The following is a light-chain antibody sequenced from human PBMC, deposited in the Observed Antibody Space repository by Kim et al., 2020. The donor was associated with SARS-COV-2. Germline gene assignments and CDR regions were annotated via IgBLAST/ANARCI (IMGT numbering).Light chain of an antibody. CDR1: QSVSNSY. CDR3: QQYGRSIT. V-gene: IGKV3-20*01. Sequence: SLSPGERATPSCRASQSVSNSYLAWYQHKPGQAPSLVIYGASSRATGIPDRFSGSGSGTDFTLTISRLEPEDSAVYYCQQYGRSITFGGGTRWISN. J-gene: IGKJ4*01. CDR2: GAS.